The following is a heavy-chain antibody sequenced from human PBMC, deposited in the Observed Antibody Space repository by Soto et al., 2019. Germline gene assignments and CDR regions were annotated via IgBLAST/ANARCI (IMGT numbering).Heavy chain of an antibody. D-gene: IGHD3-3*01. J-gene: IGHJ5*02. CDR2: INPNSGAT. CDR3: ARGGGTILAPLP. Sequence: QVQLAQSGAEVKKPGASVKVSCKASGYTFTGYFMHWVRQAPGQGLEWMGWINPNSGATKYAQKFQGRVTLTRDTSIITAYMEMSMLRSDDTAVYYCARGGGTILAPLPWGQGTLVTVSS. V-gene: IGHV1-2*02. CDR1: GYTFTGYF.